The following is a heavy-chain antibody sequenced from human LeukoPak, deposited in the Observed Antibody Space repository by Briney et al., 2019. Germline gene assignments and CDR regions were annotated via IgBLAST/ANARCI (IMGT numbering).Heavy chain of an antibody. J-gene: IGHJ3*02. CDR1: GYTFTSYW. V-gene: IGHV5-51*01. Sequence: GESLKISCQASGYTFTSYWIGWVRQTPGKGLEWKGIIFPGDFDTEYSPSFQGQVNISADKSISTAYLQWNSLKASDTAMYYCVKNWDYAFDIWGQGTMVTVSS. CDR3: VKNWDYAFDI. D-gene: IGHD7-27*01. CDR2: IFPGDFDT.